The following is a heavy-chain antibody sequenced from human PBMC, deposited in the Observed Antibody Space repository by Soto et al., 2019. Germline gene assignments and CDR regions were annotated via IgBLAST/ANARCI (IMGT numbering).Heavy chain of an antibody. J-gene: IGHJ4*02. CDR1: GGTFSTYA. CDR2: VIPLFGTP. CDR3: ARTYYFDSSGYYYFDY. Sequence: SVKVSCKASGGTFSTYAISWVRQAPGQGLEWMGGVIPLFGTPTYAQKFQGRVTITADESTSTAYMELSSLRSEDTAVYYCARTYYFDSSGYYYFDYWGQGTLVTVSS. V-gene: IGHV1-69*13. D-gene: IGHD3-22*01.